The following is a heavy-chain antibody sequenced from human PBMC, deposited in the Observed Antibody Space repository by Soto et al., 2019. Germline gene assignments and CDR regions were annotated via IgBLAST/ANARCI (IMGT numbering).Heavy chain of an antibody. CDR3: AKTDDWVKTVGYCACDI. CDR1: GFSFSYYA. CDR2: KSSDGRDN. V-gene: IGHV3-30-3*02. J-gene: IGHJ3*02. D-gene: IGHD6-25*01. Sequence: QVQLVESGGGVIQPGVSLRLSCAASGFSFSYYAMHWVRQAPGTGPERVAAKSSDGRDNVYADSVKGRFTISRDNSENTLVLQMDCLRTEDAAVDYWAKTDDWVKTVGYCACDIWGQGTMVTVSS.